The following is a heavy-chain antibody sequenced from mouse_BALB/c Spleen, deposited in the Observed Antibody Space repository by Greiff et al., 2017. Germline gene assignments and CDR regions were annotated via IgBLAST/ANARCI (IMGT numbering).Heavy chain of an antibody. Sequence: EVHLVESGGGLVQPGGSLKLSCAASGFTFSSSTMSWVRQTPEQRLEWVAYISNGGGSTYYPDTVKGRFTISRDNAKNTLYLQMSSLKSEDTAMYYCARDGGSGYFDVWGAGTTVTVSA. D-gene: IGHD2-3*01. CDR1: GFTFSSST. CDR3: ARDGGSGYFDV. J-gene: IGHJ1*01. V-gene: IGHV5-12-2*01. CDR2: ISNGGGST.